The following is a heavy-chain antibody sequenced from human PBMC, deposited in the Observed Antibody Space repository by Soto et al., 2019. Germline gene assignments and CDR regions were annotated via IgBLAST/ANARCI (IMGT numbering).Heavy chain of an antibody. D-gene: IGHD6-13*01. J-gene: IGHJ4*02. V-gene: IGHV3-33*01. Sequence: QVQLVESGGGVVQPGRSLRLSCAASGFTFSSYGMHWVRQAPGKGLEWVAVIWYDGSNKYYADSVKGRFTISRDNSKNTLYLQMNSLRAEDTAVYYCARGRTGYSSSWYDYWGQGTLVTVSS. CDR2: IWYDGSNK. CDR1: GFTFSSYG. CDR3: ARGRTGYSSSWYDY.